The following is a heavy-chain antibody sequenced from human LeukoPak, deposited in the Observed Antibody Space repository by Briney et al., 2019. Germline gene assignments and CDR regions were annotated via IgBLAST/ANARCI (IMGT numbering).Heavy chain of an antibody. V-gene: IGHV1-69*02. CDR3: ASPMTTVVTEYYFDY. CDR1: GGTFSSYT. J-gene: IGHJ4*02. Sequence: GASVKVSCKASGGTFSSYTISWVRQAPGQGLECMGRIIPILSIANSTQKFQGRVTITADKSTSTAYMELSSLRSEDTAVYYCASPMTTVVTEYYFDYWGQGTLVTVSS. CDR2: IIPILSIA. D-gene: IGHD4-23*01.